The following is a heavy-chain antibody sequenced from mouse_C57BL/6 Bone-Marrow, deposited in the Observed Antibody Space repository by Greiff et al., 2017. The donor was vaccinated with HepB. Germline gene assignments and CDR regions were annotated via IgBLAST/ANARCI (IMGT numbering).Heavy chain of an antibody. J-gene: IGHJ3*01. V-gene: IGHV5-12*01. CDR3: AKGTFAY. CDR1: GFTFSDYY. Sequence: RVESGGGLVQPGGSLKLSCAASGFTFSDYYMYWVRQTPEKRLEWVAYISNGGGSTYYPDTVKGRFTISRDNAKNTLYLQMSRLKSEDTAMYYCAKGTFAYWGQGTLVTVSA. D-gene: IGHD2-14*01. CDR2: ISNGGGST.